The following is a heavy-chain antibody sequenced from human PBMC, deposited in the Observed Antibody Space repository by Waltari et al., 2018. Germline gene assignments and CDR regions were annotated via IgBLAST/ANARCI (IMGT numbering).Heavy chain of an antibody. CDR2: RNPNIGNT. Sequence: QVQLVQSGAEVKKPGASVKVSCKASGYNFTSYDINWVRQATGQGLEWMGSRNPNIGNTGYAQKCQGRVTVTRNTSISTAYMELSSRRSEDTAVYYCARARITIFGVVIYYYYMDVWGKGTTVTVSS. V-gene: IGHV1-8*01. CDR1: GYNFTSYD. J-gene: IGHJ6*03. CDR3: ARARITIFGVVIYYYYMDV. D-gene: IGHD3-3*01.